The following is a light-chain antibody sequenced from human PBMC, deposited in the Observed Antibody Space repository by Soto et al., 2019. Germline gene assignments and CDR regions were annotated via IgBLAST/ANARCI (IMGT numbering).Light chain of an antibody. V-gene: IGKV3-20*01. Sequence: EIVLTQSPGTLSLSPGEGATLSCRASQSVSSSYLAWFQQKPGQAPRLLIYGASSRATGIPDRFSGSGSGTDFTLTISRLEPEDFAVYYCLQYGSSPLTFGGGTKVEIK. CDR1: QSVSSSY. CDR2: GAS. CDR3: LQYGSSPLT. J-gene: IGKJ4*01.